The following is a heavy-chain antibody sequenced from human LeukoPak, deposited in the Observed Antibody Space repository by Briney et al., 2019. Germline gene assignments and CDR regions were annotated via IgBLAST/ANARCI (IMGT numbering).Heavy chain of an antibody. V-gene: IGHV3-23*01. CDR2: ISGSGAGT. CDR1: GFSFSNHA. Sequence: GGSLRLSCAASGFSFSNHAMGWVRQAPGKGLDWVSAISGSGAGTYYADSLKGRLTISRDNAKNTLYLQINSLRAEDTAVYYCARAMTTVTPFDYWGQGTLVTVSS. D-gene: IGHD4-17*01. CDR3: ARAMTTVTPFDY. J-gene: IGHJ4*02.